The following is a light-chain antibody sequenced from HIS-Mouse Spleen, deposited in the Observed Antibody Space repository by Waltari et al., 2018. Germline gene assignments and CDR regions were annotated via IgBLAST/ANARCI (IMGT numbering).Light chain of an antibody. CDR3: QSYDSSLSAPYV. V-gene: IGLV1-40*01. Sequence: QSVLTQPPSVSGAPGQRVTISCTGSSSNIGAGYDVHWYQQLPGTAPKLLLYGNSNRPSGVPDRCSGSKSGTSASLAITGLQAEDEADYYCQSYDSSLSAPYVFGTGTKVTVL. J-gene: IGLJ1*01. CDR1: SSNIGAGYD. CDR2: GNS.